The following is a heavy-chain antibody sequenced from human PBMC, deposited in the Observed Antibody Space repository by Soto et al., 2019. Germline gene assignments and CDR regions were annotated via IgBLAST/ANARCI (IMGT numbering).Heavy chain of an antibody. CDR2: IYYTGAT. D-gene: IGHD2-15*01. J-gene: IGHJ4*02. CDR3: ARPSAPATRGPLDY. Sequence: SETLSLTCTVSGGSSGSYFWNWVRQPPGRGLEWIGNIYYTGATSYNPSLQSRVTISLDTSKNQFSLRLSAVTAADTAVYYCARPSAPATRGPLDYWGQGALVTVSS. V-gene: IGHV4-59*01. CDR1: GGSSGSYF.